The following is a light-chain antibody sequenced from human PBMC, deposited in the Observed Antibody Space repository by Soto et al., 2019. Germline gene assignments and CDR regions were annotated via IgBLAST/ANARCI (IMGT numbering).Light chain of an antibody. J-gene: IGKJ1*01. CDR3: QQYNAYSQA. V-gene: IGKV1-5*03. CDR1: ESVSRG. Sequence: DIQMTQSPSTLSASVGDRVTITCRASESVSRGLAWYQQKPGRTPKLLIYQASTLETGVPSRFSGSGSGKEFTLTISSLQPDDFATYYCQQYNAYSQALGQGTKVEIK. CDR2: QAS.